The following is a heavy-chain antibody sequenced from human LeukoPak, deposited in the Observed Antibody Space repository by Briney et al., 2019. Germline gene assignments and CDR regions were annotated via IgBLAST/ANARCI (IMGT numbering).Heavy chain of an antibody. V-gene: IGHV1-69*02. CDR3: ARGGLLRFFDY. CDR1: GGTFSSYT. Sequence: GASVKVSCKASGGTFSSYTISWVRQAPGQGLEWMGRIIPILGIANYAQKFKGRVTITADKSTSTAYMELSSLRSEDTAVYYCARGGLLRFFDYWGQGTLVTVSS. D-gene: IGHD1-26*01. CDR2: IIPILGIA. J-gene: IGHJ4*02.